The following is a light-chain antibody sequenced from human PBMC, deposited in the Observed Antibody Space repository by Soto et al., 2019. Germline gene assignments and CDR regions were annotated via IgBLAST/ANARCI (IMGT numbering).Light chain of an antibody. V-gene: IGKV1-9*01. CDR2: AAS. CDR1: QGISSY. Sequence: DIQLTQSPSFLSASVGDRVTITCRASQGISSYLAWYQQKPGKAPKLLIYAASTLQSGVPSRFSGSGSGTEFTLTISSLQPEDFATYYSQQLNSYPPVFGGGTKVEIK. CDR3: QQLNSYPPV. J-gene: IGKJ4*01.